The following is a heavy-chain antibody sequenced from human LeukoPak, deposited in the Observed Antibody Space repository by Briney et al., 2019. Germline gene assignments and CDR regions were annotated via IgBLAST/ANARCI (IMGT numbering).Heavy chain of an antibody. D-gene: IGHD3-3*01. Sequence: SETLSLTCTVSDDSISSYQWSWIRQPPGKGLEWLGYINHSGTTKYNPSLNGRVTIPEHMSKNQFSLKLSSVTAADTAVYYCARLVWSGYYIDYWGQGSLVTVSS. V-gene: IGHV4-59*08. CDR2: INHSGTT. CDR3: ARLVWSGYYIDY. CDR1: DDSISSYQ. J-gene: IGHJ4*02.